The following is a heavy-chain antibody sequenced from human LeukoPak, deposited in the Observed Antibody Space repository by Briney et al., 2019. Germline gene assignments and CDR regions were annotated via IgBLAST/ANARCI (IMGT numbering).Heavy chain of an antibody. D-gene: IGHD5-24*01. J-gene: IGHJ4*02. V-gene: IGHV3-48*03. CDR2: ISSSGSTI. CDR1: VFTFSSYE. CDR3: AREHNLSIDY. Sequence: GGSLRLSCAASVFTFSSYEMNWVRQAPGKGLEWVSYISSSGSTIYYADSVKGRFTIYRDNAKNSLYLQMNSLRAEDTAVYYCAREHNLSIDYWGQGTLVTVSS.